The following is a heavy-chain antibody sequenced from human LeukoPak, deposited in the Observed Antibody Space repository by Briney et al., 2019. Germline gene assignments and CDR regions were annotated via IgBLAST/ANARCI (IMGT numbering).Heavy chain of an antibody. CDR2: ISYDGSNK. Sequence: GGSLRLSCAASGFTFSSYAMHWVRQAPGKGLEWVAVISYDGSNKYYADSVKGRFTISRDNSKNTLYLQMNSLRAEDTAVYYCARRAEDQLYYYDSSADAFDIWGQGTMVTVSS. V-gene: IGHV3-30-3*01. D-gene: IGHD3-22*01. CDR3: ARRAEDQLYYYDSSADAFDI. J-gene: IGHJ3*02. CDR1: GFTFSSYA.